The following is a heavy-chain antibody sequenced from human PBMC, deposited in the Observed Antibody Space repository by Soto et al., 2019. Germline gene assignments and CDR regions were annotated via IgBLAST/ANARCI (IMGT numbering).Heavy chain of an antibody. V-gene: IGHV1-69*02. CDR1: GGDFLSYT. J-gene: IGHJ6*02. CDR2: IIPILDVA. CDR3: AQMWFGELWHGMDV. Sequence: QLVQSGAEVKKPGSSVKVSCKASGGDFLSYTISWVRQAPGQGPEWMGTIIPILDVAKNAQKFQGRVAITADKATSRVYMELRSLRSDATAVYYCAQMWFGELWHGMDVWGQGTTITVSS. D-gene: IGHD3-10*01.